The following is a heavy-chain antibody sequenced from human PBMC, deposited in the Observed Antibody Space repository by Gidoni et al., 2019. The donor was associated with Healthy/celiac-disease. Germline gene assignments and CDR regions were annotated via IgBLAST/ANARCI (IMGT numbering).Heavy chain of an antibody. CDR3: LVVPAAPGWFDP. J-gene: IGHJ5*02. CDR2: ISSSSSYI. Sequence: EVQLVESGGGLVKPGGSLRLSCAASGFTFSRYSMNWVRQAPGKGLEWVSSISSSSSYIYYADSVKGRFTISRDNAKNSLYLQMNSLRAEDTAVYYCLVVPAAPGWFDPWGQGTLVTVSS. D-gene: IGHD2-2*01. V-gene: IGHV3-21*01. CDR1: GFTFSRYS.